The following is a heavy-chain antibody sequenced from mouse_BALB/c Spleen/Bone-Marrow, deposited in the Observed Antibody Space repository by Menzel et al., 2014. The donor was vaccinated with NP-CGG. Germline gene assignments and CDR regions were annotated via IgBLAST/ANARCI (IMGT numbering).Heavy chain of an antibody. CDR1: GFSLTSYG. CDR2: IWAGGST. CDR3: ARRGNGYYFDY. V-gene: IGHV2-9*02. J-gene: IGHJ2*01. Sequence: VKLVESGHGLVAPSQSLSITCTVSGFSLTSYGVHWVRQPPGKGLEWLGVIWAGGSTNYNSALMSRLSISKDNSKSQVFLKMNSLQTDDTAMYYCARRGNGYYFDYWGQGTTLTVSS. D-gene: IGHD2-2*01.